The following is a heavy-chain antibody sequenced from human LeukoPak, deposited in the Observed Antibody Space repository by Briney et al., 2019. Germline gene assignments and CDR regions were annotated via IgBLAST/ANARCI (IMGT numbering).Heavy chain of an antibody. V-gene: IGHV1-46*01. CDR2: INPSGGST. Sequence: ASVKVSRKASGYTFARYYIHWVRQAPGQGLEWMGIINPSGGSTRYAQKFQGRVTMTSDTSTSTVYMELSSLRSDDTAVYYCARGGYYDSSGSFDPWGQGTLVTVSS. CDR3: ARGGYYDSSGSFDP. J-gene: IGHJ5*02. D-gene: IGHD3-22*01. CDR1: GYTFARYY.